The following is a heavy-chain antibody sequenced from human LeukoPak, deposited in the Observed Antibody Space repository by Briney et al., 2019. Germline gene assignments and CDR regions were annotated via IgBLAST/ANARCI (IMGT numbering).Heavy chain of an antibody. Sequence: ASVKVSCKASGYTFTSYGFIWVRQAPGQGLEWMGGIIPIFGTANYAQKFQGRVTITADESTSTAYMELSSLRSEDTAVYYCARAPLLNQYYYGSGPLYYFDYWGQGTLVTVSS. V-gene: IGHV1-69*13. CDR2: IIPIFGTA. J-gene: IGHJ4*02. CDR3: ARAPLLNQYYYGSGPLYYFDY. CDR1: GYTFTSYG. D-gene: IGHD3-10*01.